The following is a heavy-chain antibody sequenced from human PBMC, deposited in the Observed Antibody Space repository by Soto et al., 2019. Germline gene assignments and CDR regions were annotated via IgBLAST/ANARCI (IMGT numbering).Heavy chain of an antibody. CDR1: GGSISSGGYS. CDR2: IYHSGST. CDR3: ARVPDR. V-gene: IGHV4-30-2*01. Sequence: SETLSLTCAVSGGSISSGGYSWSWIRQHPGKGLEWIGYIYHSGSTYYNLSLKSRVTISVDTSKNQFSLKLSSVTAADTAVYYCARVPDRWGQGTLVTVSS. D-gene: IGHD2-2*01. J-gene: IGHJ5*02.